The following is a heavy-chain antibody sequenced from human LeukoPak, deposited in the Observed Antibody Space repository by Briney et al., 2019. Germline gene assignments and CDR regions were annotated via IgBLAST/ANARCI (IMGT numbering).Heavy chain of an antibody. V-gene: IGHV5-51*01. D-gene: IGHD3-22*01. CDR3: ARQNDKYYYDSSGVGY. Sequence: PGGSLRLSCAASGFTFTSYWIGWVRQMPGKGLEWMGIIYPGDSDTRYSPSFQGQVTISADKSISTAYLQWSSLKASDTAMYYCARQNDKYYYDSSGVGYWGQGTLVTVSS. J-gene: IGHJ4*02. CDR2: IYPGDSDT. CDR1: GFTFTSYW.